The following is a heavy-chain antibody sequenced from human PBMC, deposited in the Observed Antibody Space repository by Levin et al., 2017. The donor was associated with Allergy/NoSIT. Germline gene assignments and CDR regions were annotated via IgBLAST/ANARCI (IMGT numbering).Heavy chain of an antibody. J-gene: IGHJ6*02. CDR2: ISYDGSNK. Sequence: GGSLRLSCAASGFTFSSYAMHWVRQAPGKGLEWVAVISYDGSNKYYADSVKGRFTISRDNSKNTLYLQMNSLRAEDTAVYYCARPYSGSRYYYYGMDVWGQGTTVTVSS. D-gene: IGHD1-26*01. CDR1: GFTFSSYA. CDR3: ARPYSGSRYYYYGMDV. V-gene: IGHV3-30-3*01.